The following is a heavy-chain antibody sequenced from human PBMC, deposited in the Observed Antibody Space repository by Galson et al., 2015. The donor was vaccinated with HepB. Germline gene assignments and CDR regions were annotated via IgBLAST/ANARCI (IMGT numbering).Heavy chain of an antibody. CDR3: TRVGGDLGPTRNYFRMDV. D-gene: IGHD1-26*01. Sequence: QSGAEVKKPGESLKISCKGSGYSFTTYWIAWVRQMPGKGLEWMGIIYPGDSDTRYSPSFQGQVTISADKSISTAYLQWSSLNVTSVTSAETAVYYCTRVGGDLGPTRNYFRMDVWGQGTTVTVSS. V-gene: IGHV5-51*01. J-gene: IGHJ6*02. CDR1: GYSFTTYW. CDR2: IYPGDSDT.